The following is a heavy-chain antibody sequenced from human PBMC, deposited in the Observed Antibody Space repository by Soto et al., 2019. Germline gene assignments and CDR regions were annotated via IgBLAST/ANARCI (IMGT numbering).Heavy chain of an antibody. D-gene: IGHD6-6*01. J-gene: IGHJ4*02. CDR3: TKDSHWGISSPTHDH. CDR2: INGGDDSE. CDR1: GFTFRSSP. V-gene: IGHV3-23*01. Sequence: EVQLWESGGGLVQPGGSLRLSCAVSGFTFRSSPMSWVRRAPGKGLEWVSGINGGDDSEHYVYSVRGRFTIIRDNSKNLLVPQMNTMRVEATGVHYCTKDSHWGISSPTHDHWGQGTQVTVSS.